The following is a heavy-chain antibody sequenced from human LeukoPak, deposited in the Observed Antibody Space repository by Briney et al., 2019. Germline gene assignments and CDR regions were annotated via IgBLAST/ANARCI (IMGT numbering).Heavy chain of an antibody. CDR3: ARGLPRYCSSTSCYLSVDYYYYMDV. CDR1: GGSFSGYY. Sequence: PSETLSLTCAVYGGSFSGYYWSWIRQPPGKGLEWIGEINHSGSTNYNPSLKSRVTISVDTSKNQFSLKLSSVTAADTAVYYCARGLPRYCSSTSCYLSVDYYYYMDVWGQGTLVTVSS. V-gene: IGHV4-34*01. J-gene: IGHJ6*03. D-gene: IGHD2-2*01. CDR2: INHSGST.